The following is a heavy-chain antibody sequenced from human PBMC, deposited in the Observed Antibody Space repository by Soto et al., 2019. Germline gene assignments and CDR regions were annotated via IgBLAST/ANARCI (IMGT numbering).Heavy chain of an antibody. CDR3: ARAIRSSSWYGNFDY. CDR1: GYTFTGYY. CDR2: INPNSGGT. Sequence: QVQLVQSGAEVKKPGASVKVSCKASGYTFTGYYMHWVRQAPGQGLEWMGWINPNSGGTNYAQKFQGWVTMTRDTSISTAYMELSRLRSDDTAVYYCARAIRSSSWYGNFDYWGQGALVTVSS. V-gene: IGHV1-2*04. J-gene: IGHJ4*02. D-gene: IGHD6-13*01.